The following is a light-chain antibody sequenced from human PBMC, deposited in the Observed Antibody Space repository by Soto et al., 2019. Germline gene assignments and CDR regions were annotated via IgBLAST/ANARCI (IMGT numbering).Light chain of an antibody. Sequence: QSVLTQPASVSGSPGQSITLSCTGASSDFGTYNLVSWYQQHPGKVPKLIIYEGSKRPSGVSDRFSGSKSGNTASLTISGLQAEDEADYYCCSYEGSSSSVVFGGGTKLTV. CDR1: SSDFGTYNL. J-gene: IGLJ2*01. CDR2: EGS. V-gene: IGLV2-23*01. CDR3: CSYEGSSSSVV.